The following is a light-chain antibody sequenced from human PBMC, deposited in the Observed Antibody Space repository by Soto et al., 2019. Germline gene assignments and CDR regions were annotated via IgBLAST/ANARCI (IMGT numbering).Light chain of an antibody. Sequence: QSVLTQPPSASGTPGHRVTISCSGSSSNIGSNYVYWYQQLPGTAPKLLIYRNNQRPSGVPDRFSGSKSGTSASLAISGLRSEDEADYYCAAWDGSMSALYVFGTGTKVTVL. CDR1: SSNIGSNY. V-gene: IGLV1-47*01. CDR2: RNN. J-gene: IGLJ1*01. CDR3: AAWDGSMSALYV.